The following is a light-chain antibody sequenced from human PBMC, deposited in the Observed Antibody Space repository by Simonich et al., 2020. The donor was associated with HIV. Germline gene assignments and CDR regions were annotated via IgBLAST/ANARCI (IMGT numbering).Light chain of an antibody. V-gene: IGLV2-14*03. Sequence: QSALTQPVSVSGSPGQSITISCTGTSSDVGGYNYVSWYQQHPGKAPKLMIYDVRKRPSGVSNRFSGSKSGNTASLTISRLRAEDEADYYCSSYTGSNTVIFGGGTKLTVL. CDR2: DVR. J-gene: IGLJ2*01. CDR3: SSYTGSNTVI. CDR1: SSDVGGYNY.